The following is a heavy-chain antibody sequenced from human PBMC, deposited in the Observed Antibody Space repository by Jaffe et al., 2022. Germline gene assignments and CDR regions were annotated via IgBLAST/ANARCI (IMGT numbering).Heavy chain of an antibody. CDR3: AKAPKPDYDFWSGGYYYYMDV. CDR1: GFTFSSYA. CDR2: ISGSGGST. J-gene: IGHJ6*03. V-gene: IGHV3-23*01. Sequence: EVQLLESGGGLVQPGGSLRLSCAASGFTFSSYAMSWVRQAPGKGLEWVSAISGSGGSTYYADSVKGRFTISRDNSKNTLYLQMNSLRAEDTAVYYCAKAPKPDYDFWSGGYYYYMDVWGKGTTVTVSS. D-gene: IGHD3-3*01.